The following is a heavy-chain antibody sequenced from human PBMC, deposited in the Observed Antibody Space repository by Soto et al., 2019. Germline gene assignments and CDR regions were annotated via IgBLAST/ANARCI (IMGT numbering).Heavy chain of an antibody. CDR3: ATSQLLRGRGCFDP. V-gene: IGHV4-31*03. Sequence: LSLTCSVSGGSIRSAGYYWTWIRQRPGKGLECVCYMYFTGSAYYTPSLKSRVSISGDTSKNHFSLNLPSVTVADPAVYYCATSQLLRGRGCFDPWGQRTLFTVSS. CDR2: MYFTGSA. D-gene: IGHD3-10*01. CDR1: GGSIRSAGYY. J-gene: IGHJ5*02.